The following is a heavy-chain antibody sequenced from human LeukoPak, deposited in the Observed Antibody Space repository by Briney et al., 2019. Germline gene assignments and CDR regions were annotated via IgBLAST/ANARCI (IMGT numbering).Heavy chain of an antibody. CDR1: GGSFSGYY. V-gene: IGHV4-34*01. CDR3: ARTGNHCSSTSCYVY. Sequence: SETLSLTCAVYGGSFSGYYWSWIRQPPGKGLDWIGEINHSGSTNYNPSLKSRVTISVDTSKNQFSLKLSSVTAADTAVYYCARTGNHCSSTSCYVYWGQGTLVTVSS. CDR2: INHSGST. J-gene: IGHJ4*02. D-gene: IGHD2-2*01.